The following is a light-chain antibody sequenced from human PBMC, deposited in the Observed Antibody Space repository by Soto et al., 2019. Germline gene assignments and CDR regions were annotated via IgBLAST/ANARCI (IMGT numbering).Light chain of an antibody. J-gene: IGKJ2*01. V-gene: IGKV3-20*01. CDR3: QQFHSSPPYT. CDR2: GAS. Sequence: EIVLTQSPGTLSLSPGERATLSCRASQSVSSSSLAWYQQKPGQGPRLLINGASSRATGIPDRFSGSGSGTDFTLTISRLEPEDFAVYYCQQFHSSPPYTFGQGTKLEIK. CDR1: QSVSSSS.